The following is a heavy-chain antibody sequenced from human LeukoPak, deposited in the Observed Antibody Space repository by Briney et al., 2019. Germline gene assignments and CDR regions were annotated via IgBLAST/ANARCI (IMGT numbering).Heavy chain of an antibody. CDR2: ISSSSSYI. J-gene: IGHJ6*02. CDR1: GFTFSSYS. V-gene: IGHV3-21*06. CDR3: ARFGGGYGMDV. Sequence: GGSLRLSCAASGFTFSSYSMNWVRQAPGKGLEWVSSISSSSSYIYYADSVKGRCTISRDNAKNSLYLQMNSLRAEDTAVYYCARFGGGYGMDVWGQGTTVTVSS. D-gene: IGHD2-15*01.